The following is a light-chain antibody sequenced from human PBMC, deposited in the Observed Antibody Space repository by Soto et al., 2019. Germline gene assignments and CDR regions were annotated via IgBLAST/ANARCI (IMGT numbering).Light chain of an antibody. Sequence: EIVLTQSPGTLSLSPGERATLSCRASQSVSSSHIAWYQQKPGQAPRLLIFDASNRATGIPARFSGSGSGTDFTLTISSLQPDDFATYYCQQYTSYPWTFGQGTKVDIK. CDR2: DAS. J-gene: IGKJ1*01. CDR3: QQYTSYPWT. CDR1: QSVSSSH. V-gene: IGKV3-20*01.